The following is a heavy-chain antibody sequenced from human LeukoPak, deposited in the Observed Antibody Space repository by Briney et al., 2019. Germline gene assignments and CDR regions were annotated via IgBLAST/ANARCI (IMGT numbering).Heavy chain of an antibody. CDR2: ISYDGSNK. Sequence: GGSLRLSCAASGFTFSSYAMHWVRQAPGRGLEWVAVISYDGSNKYYADSVKGRFTISRDNSKNTLYLQMNSLRAEDTAVYYCAKDSPYYYDSKYYMDVWGKGTTVTVSS. J-gene: IGHJ6*03. D-gene: IGHD3-22*01. CDR1: GFTFSSYA. CDR3: AKDSPYYYDSKYYMDV. V-gene: IGHV3-30-3*01.